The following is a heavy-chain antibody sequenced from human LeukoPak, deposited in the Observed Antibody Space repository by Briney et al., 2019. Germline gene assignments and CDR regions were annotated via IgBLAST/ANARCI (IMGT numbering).Heavy chain of an antibody. V-gene: IGHV3-7*01. D-gene: IGHD3-9*01. CDR3: ARGLRYFDWLLGAFDI. J-gene: IGHJ3*02. CDR1: GFTFSSYW. Sequence: GGSLRLSCAASGFTFSSYWMSWVRQAPGKGLEWVANIKQDGSEKYYVDSVKGRFTISRDNAKNPLYLQMNSLRAEDTAVYYCARGLRYFDWLLGAFDIWGQGTMVTVSS. CDR2: IKQDGSEK.